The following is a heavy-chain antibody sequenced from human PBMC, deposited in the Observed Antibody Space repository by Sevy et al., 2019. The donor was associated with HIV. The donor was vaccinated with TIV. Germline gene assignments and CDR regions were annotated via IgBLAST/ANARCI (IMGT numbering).Heavy chain of an antibody. CDR3: ARESCRTYLLIDY. Sequence: SETLSLTCTVSGGSISSGDYYWNWLRQAPGKGPEWIGYSYHSVSTFYNPSLKSRAAVSIDTSKNQFALKLGSVAAADTAVYYCARESCRTYLLIDYWGPGTLVTVSS. D-gene: IGHD2-15*01. J-gene: IGHJ4*02. V-gene: IGHV4-30-4*01. CDR1: GGSISSGDYY. CDR2: SYHSVST.